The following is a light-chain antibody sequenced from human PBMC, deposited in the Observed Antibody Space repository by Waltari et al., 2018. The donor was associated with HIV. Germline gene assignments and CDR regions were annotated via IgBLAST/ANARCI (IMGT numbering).Light chain of an antibody. J-gene: IGLJ2*01. V-gene: IGLV3-25*03. CDR1: ALAKQH. CDR2: AGT. CDR3: ESADSTGSYYV. Sequence: SYELTQPPSMSVSPGQTATITCSGDALAKQHSYWYQQKAGQAPVLVIFAGTERPSGIPERFSGTRSETTVTLTITGVQAEDEADYYCESADSTGSYYVFGRGTRLTVL.